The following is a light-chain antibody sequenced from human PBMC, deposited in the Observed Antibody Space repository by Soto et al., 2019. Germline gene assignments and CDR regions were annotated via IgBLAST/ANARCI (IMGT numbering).Light chain of an antibody. CDR3: VAWDDSLSGLV. V-gene: IGLV1-47*02. J-gene: IGLJ1*01. Sequence: QSVLTQPHSASGTPGQRVTISCSGRNANIGNNFVCWYQQLPGTAPKLLMYSNDQRPSGVPDRFSGSKSGTSASLAISGLRSEDEADYYCVAWDDSLSGLVFGTGTKLTVL. CDR2: SND. CDR1: NANIGNNF.